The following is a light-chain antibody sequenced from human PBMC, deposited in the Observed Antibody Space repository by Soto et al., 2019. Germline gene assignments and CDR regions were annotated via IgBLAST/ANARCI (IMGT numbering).Light chain of an antibody. Sequence: DIQMTQSPSSLSASVGDRVTITCRASQSISTYLNWYQQKPGKAPKLLIYAASSLQTGVPSRFSGSGSGTDFTLTITSLQPEDFATYSCQQSYSTLRWTFGQGTKVKIK. CDR3: QQSYSTLRWT. V-gene: IGKV1-39*01. CDR1: QSISTY. CDR2: AAS. J-gene: IGKJ1*01.